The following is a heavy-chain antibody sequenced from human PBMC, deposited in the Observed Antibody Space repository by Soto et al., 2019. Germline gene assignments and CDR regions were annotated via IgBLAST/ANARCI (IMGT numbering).Heavy chain of an antibody. CDR1: GFSLSTSGVG. J-gene: IGHJ4*02. CDR2: IYWDDDK. D-gene: IGHD6-19*01. Sequence: SGPTLVNPTQTLTLTCTFSGFSLSTSGVGVGWIRQPPGKALEWLALIYWDDDKRYSPSVKSRLTITKDTSKNQVVLTMTNMDPVDTATFYCAHTRPPRMAAYWGQGPLVTLSS. V-gene: IGHV2-5*02. CDR3: AHTRPPRMAAY.